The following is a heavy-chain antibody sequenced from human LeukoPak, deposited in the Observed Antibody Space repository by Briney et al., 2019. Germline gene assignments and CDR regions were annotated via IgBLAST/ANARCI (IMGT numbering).Heavy chain of an antibody. CDR2: IRSKAYGGTT. J-gene: IGHJ4*02. V-gene: IGHV3-49*03. CDR3: ARDGAVLTGYYDY. Sequence: GGSLRLSCTASGFTFGDYAMTWFRQAPGKGLEWVGFIRSKAYGGTTEYAASVKGRFTISRDDSKNTLYLQMNSLRAEDTAVYYCARDGAVLTGYYDYWGQGTLVTVSS. CDR1: GFTFGDYA. D-gene: IGHD3-9*01.